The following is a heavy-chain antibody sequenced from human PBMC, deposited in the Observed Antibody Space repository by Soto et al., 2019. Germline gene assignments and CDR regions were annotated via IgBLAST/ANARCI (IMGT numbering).Heavy chain of an antibody. D-gene: IGHD5-18*01. CDR2: IIPLFGTA. CDR1: GDSFKNYA. V-gene: IGHV1-69*06. CDR3: ARLDSTRITFDY. Sequence: QVQLVQSGAEVKKPGSSVKISCKTSGDSFKNYAIGWVRQVPGQGLEWTGSIIPLFGTANYARMFEGRVTITADKSTTTVYMELGSLRSEDTAVYYCARLDSTRITFDYWGQGTLVTVSS. J-gene: IGHJ4*02.